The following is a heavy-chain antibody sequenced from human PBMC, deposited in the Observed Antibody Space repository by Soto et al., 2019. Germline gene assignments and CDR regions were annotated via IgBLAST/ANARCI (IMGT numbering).Heavy chain of an antibody. CDR3: AKEPHSGYDLNYFDD. CDR1: GFSFDSYA. J-gene: IGHJ4*02. D-gene: IGHD5-12*01. Sequence: EVQLLESGGGLVQPGGSLRISCAASGFSFDSYAMSWVLQAPGKGLEWVSAIRGSGGSTYYADSVKGRFTISRDNAKNTLYLEMNSLRAEDTAVYYCAKEPHSGYDLNYFDDWGQGTLVTVSS. V-gene: IGHV3-23*01. CDR2: IRGSGGST.